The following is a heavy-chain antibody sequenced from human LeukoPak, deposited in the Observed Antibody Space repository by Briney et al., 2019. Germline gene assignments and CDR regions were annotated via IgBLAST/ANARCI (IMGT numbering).Heavy chain of an antibody. D-gene: IGHD1-26*01. CDR3: ARSRVQLHDAAYDY. Sequence: ASVKVSCKASGYTFTDYGITWVRQAPGQGLEWMGIINPSDGSTSNAQKFQGRVTMTRDTSTSTVYMELSSLRFEDTAVFYCARSRVQLHDAAYDYWGQGTLVTVSS. J-gene: IGHJ4*02. CDR1: GYTFTDYG. V-gene: IGHV1-46*01. CDR2: INPSDGST.